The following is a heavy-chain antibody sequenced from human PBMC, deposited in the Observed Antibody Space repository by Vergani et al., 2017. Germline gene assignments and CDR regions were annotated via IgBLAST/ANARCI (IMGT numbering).Heavy chain of an antibody. V-gene: IGHV3-53*02. D-gene: IGHD1-1*01. J-gene: IGHJ6*02. CDR1: GFTVSSNY. CDR3: ARRATEDYYYYGMDV. CDR2: IYSGGST. Sequence: EVQLVETGGGLIQPGGSLRLSCAASGFTVSSNYMSWVRQAPGKGLEWVSVIYSGGSTYYADSVKGRFTISRDNSKNMLYLQMNSLRAEDTAVYYCARRATEDYYYYGMDVWGQGTTVTVSS.